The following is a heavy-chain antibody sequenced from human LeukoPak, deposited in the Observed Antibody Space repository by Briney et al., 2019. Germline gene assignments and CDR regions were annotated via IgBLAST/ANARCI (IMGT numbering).Heavy chain of an antibody. CDR2: IHHSGNS. J-gene: IGHJ5*02. V-gene: IGHV4-59*02. CDR3: TRGHWGLQS. CDR1: GASVTDYY. Sequence: PSETLSLTCTVSGASVTDYYWSWIRQSPGKGLERISYIHHSGNSDYNPSLRSRVTTPLDTSKNQFSLNLISVTAADTAVYYCTRGHWGLQSWSQGTLVTVSS. D-gene: IGHD7-27*01.